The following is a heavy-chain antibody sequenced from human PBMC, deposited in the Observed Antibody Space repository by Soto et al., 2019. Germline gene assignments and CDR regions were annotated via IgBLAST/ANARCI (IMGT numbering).Heavy chain of an antibody. D-gene: IGHD6-6*01. CDR2: ISAYNGNT. CDR1: GYTFTSYG. CDR3: ARDRRGDLPGKYSSSSRDAFDI. V-gene: IGHV1-18*01. J-gene: IGHJ3*02. Sequence: ASVKVSCKASGYTFTSYGISWVRQAPGQGLEWMGWISAYNGNTNYAQKLQGRVTMTTDTSTSTAYMELRSLRSDDTAVYYCARDRRGDLPGKYSSSSRDAFDIWGQGTMVTVSS.